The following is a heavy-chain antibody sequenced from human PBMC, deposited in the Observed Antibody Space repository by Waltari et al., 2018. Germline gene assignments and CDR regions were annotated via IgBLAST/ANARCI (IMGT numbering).Heavy chain of an antibody. J-gene: IGHJ6*02. V-gene: IGHV3-53*01. Sequence: EVQLVESGGGLIQPGGSLRLSCAASGFTVSSNYMSWVRQAPGKGLEWGSVIYSGGSTYDADSVKGRFTISRDNAKNTLYLQMNSLRAEDTAVYYCARDVVIYGDPYYGMDVWGQGTTVTVSS. CDR2: IYSGGST. CDR1: GFTVSSNY. D-gene: IGHD4-17*01. CDR3: ARDVVIYGDPYYGMDV.